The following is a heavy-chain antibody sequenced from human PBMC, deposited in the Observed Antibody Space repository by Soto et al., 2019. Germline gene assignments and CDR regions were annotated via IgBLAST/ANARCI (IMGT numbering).Heavy chain of an antibody. CDR1: GFTFSSYA. V-gene: IGHV3-23*01. CDR3: AQPLFSYGDYYLDY. CDR2: ISGSGGST. J-gene: IGHJ4*02. Sequence: EVQLLESGGGLVQPGGSLRLSCAASGFTFSSYALSWVRQAPGQGLEWVSAISGSGGSTYYADSVKGRFTISRDNFKNTLYLQMNRLRAEDTAVYYCAQPLFSYGDYYLDYWGQGTLGTGSS. D-gene: IGHD4-17*01.